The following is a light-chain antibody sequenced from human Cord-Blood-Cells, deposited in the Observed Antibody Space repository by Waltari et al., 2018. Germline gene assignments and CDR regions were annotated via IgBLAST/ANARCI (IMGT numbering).Light chain of an antibody. V-gene: IGLV5-45*02. CDR1: SGINVDNYR. CDR3: MIWHSSASV. J-gene: IGLJ2*01. Sequence: QAVPTQPSSLSASPGASASLTCTLRSGINVDNYRISWYQKKPGSPPQYLLRYKSDSDKQQGSGVPSRFSGSKDASANAGILLISGLQSEDEADYYCMIWHSSASVFGGGTKLTVL. CDR2: YKSDSDK.